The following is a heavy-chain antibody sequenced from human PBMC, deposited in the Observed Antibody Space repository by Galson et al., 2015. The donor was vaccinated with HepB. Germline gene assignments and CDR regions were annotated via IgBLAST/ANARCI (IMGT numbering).Heavy chain of an antibody. V-gene: IGHV3-33*07. Sequence: SLRLSCAASGFTFSSHGMYWVRQAPGKGLEWVAVIWHDGSRQYYGDSVKGRFTISRDNSKNTRYLQMNRLRDEDTAVYYCARDVLRIFGGNEKNFYYHGMDVWGQETTVAVSS. D-gene: IGHD3-3*01. CDR1: GFTFSSHG. CDR2: IWHDGSRQ. J-gene: IGHJ6*02. CDR3: ARDVLRIFGGNEKNFYYHGMDV.